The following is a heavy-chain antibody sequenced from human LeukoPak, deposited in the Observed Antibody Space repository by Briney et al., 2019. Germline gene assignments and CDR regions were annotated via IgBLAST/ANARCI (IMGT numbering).Heavy chain of an antibody. J-gene: IGHJ3*02. CDR2: IIPIFGTA. CDR1: GGTFSSYA. Sequence: GASVKVSCKASGGTFSSYAISWVRQAPGQGLEWMGGIIPIFGTANYAQKFQGRVTITADESTSTAYMELSSLRSEDTAVYYCASGGRGVNAFDIWGQGTMVTVSS. CDR3: ASGGRGVNAFDI. V-gene: IGHV1-69*13. D-gene: IGHD3-10*01.